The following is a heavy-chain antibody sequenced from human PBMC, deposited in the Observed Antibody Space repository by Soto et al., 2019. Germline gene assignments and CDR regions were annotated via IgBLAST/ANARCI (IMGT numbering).Heavy chain of an antibody. CDR1: GFTVSSNY. D-gene: IGHD6-25*01. Sequence: GGSLRLSCAASGFTVSSNYMSWVRQAPGKGLEWVSVIYSGGSTYYADSVKGRFTISRDNSKNTLYLQMNSLRAEDTAVYYCARDLPRAEAFDIWGQGTMVTVSS. CDR2: IYSGGST. V-gene: IGHV3-53*01. CDR3: ARDLPRAEAFDI. J-gene: IGHJ3*02.